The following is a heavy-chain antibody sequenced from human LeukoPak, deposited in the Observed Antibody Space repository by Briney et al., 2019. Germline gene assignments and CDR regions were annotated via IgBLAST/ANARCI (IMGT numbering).Heavy chain of an antibody. CDR2: IYYSGNT. Sequence: SETLSLTCTVSGVSISSSNSYWGWIRQPPVKGLEWIGSIYYSGNTYYNASLKSQVSISIDTSNNQFSLRLTSVTAADTAVYYCARQTGSGLFILPGGQGTLVTVSS. CDR1: GVSISSSNSY. D-gene: IGHD3/OR15-3a*01. V-gene: IGHV4-39*01. J-gene: IGHJ4*02. CDR3: ARQTGSGLFILP.